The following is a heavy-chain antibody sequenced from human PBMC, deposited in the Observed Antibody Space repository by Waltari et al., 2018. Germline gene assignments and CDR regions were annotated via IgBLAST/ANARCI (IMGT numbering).Heavy chain of an antibody. CDR2: LSSGGGTI. V-gene: IGHV3-48*03. J-gene: IGHJ4*02. Sequence: VQLVESGGGLVQPGGSLSLSCAASGFTLSNYNFNWVRQAPGKGLEWVSFLSSGGGTIFYPESVKGRFTISRDNAKNSLYLQMNSLRAEDTALYYCAKDMGKLGFDYWGQGTLVTVSS. CDR1: GFTLSNYN. D-gene: IGHD7-27*01. CDR3: AKDMGKLGFDY.